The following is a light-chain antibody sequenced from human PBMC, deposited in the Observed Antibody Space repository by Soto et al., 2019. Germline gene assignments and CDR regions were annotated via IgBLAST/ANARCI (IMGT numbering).Light chain of an antibody. CDR1: QTVRNN. CDR3: QQYNNWPQT. Sequence: EFVLTQSPGTLSLSPGERATLSCRASQTVRNNYLAWYQQKPGQAPKLLIHDASTRATGIPARFSGSGSGTEFTLTISSLQSEDFAVYYCQQYNNWPQTFGPGTKVDIK. J-gene: IGKJ1*01. CDR2: DAS. V-gene: IGKV3-15*01.